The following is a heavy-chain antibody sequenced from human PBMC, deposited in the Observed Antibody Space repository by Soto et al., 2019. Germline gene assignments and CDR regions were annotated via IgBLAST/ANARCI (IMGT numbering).Heavy chain of an antibody. Sequence: QVQLQQSGPRLVKPSETLSLTCTVSSGPDRSHNWGWIRQPPGRGLEWICYVYYTGDTAYNPSLRGRVSIPADTSTNDVSLTLNSVTAADTDVYYCVRQGIDYLHGLVDVWGQGTTVSVSS. CDR1: SGPDRSHN. D-gene: IGHD4-17*01. CDR3: VRQGIDYLHGLVDV. J-gene: IGHJ6*02. CDR2: VYYTGDT. V-gene: IGHV4-59*08.